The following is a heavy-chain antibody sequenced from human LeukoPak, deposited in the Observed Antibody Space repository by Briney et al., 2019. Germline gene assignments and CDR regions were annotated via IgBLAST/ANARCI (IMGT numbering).Heavy chain of an antibody. CDR1: GFTFSSYA. V-gene: IGHV3-23*01. Sequence: GGSLRLSCAASGFTFSSYAMSWVRQAPGKGLEWVSAISGSGGSTYYADSVKGRFTISRDNSKNTLYLQMNSLRAEDTAVYYCAKDIVVVPADMVGYYYYYGMDVWGKGTTVTVSS. J-gene: IGHJ6*04. D-gene: IGHD2-2*01. CDR3: AKDIVVVPADMVGYYYYYGMDV. CDR2: ISGSGGST.